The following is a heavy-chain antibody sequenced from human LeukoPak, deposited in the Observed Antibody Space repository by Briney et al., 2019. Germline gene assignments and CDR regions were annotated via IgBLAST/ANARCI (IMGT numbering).Heavy chain of an antibody. D-gene: IGHD4-11*01. CDR3: AKGWTTVDY. V-gene: IGHV3-30*18. Sequence: GGSLRLSCAASGFSFSNYVMQWVRQAPGRGLEWVAAISYDGSNKYYTDSVKGRFTISRDNSKNTLYLHMDSLRAEDTAVYYCAKGWTTVDYWGQGTQVTVSS. J-gene: IGHJ4*02. CDR2: ISYDGSNK. CDR1: GFSFSNYV.